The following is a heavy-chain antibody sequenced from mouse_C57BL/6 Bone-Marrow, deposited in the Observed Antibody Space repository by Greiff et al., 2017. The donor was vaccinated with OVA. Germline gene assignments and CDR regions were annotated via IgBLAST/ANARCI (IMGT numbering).Heavy chain of an antibody. V-gene: IGHV1-15*01. Sequence: QVQLQQSGAELVRPGASVTLSCKASGYTFTDYEMHWVKQTPVPGLEWIGAIDPETGGTASNQKFKGKALLTADKSSSPAYMERRSLTSEDSAVYYCTRGYSNYYAMDYWGQGTSVTVSS. CDR3: TRGYSNYYAMDY. J-gene: IGHJ4*01. CDR1: GYTFTDYE. CDR2: IDPETGGT. D-gene: IGHD2-5*01.